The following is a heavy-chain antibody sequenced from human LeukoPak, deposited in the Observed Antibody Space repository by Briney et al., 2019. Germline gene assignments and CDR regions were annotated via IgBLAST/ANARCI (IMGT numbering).Heavy chain of an antibody. V-gene: IGHV3-30*02. J-gene: IGHJ4*02. CDR1: GLIFSSYG. CDR3: ARASIVGATRDDY. D-gene: IGHD1-26*01. CDR2: IRHDESKT. Sequence: GGSLRLSCAASGLIFSSYGMHWVRQAPGEGLEWVAYIRHDESKTFYADSVKGRFTISRDNSKNTLYLQMHSLRAEDTALYYCARASIVGATRDDYWGQGTLVTVSS.